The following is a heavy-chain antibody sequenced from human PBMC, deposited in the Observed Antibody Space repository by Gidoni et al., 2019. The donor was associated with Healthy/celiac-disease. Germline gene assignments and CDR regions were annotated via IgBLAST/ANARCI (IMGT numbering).Heavy chain of an antibody. CDR2: IIPIFGTA. D-gene: IGHD2-15*01. V-gene: IGHV1-69*01. J-gene: IGHJ6*02. Sequence: QVQLVQSGAEVKKPGSSVQVSCKASGGTFSSYAISWVRQAPGQGLEWMGGIIPIFGTANYAQKVQGRVTITADESTSTAYMELSSLRSEDTAVYYCARTGPGYCSGGSCSYYGMDVWGQGTTVTVSS. CDR3: ARTGPGYCSGGSCSYYGMDV. CDR1: GGTFSSYA.